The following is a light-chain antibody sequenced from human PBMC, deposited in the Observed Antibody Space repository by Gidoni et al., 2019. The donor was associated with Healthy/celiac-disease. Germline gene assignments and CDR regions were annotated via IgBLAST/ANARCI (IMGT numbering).Light chain of an antibody. CDR3: QQYGSSPWT. CDR1: QSVSSSY. CDR2: CAS. Sequence: EIVLTQSPGTLSLSPGERATLSCRASQSVSSSYLAWYQQKPGQAPRLLIYCASSRATGIPDRFSGSWSGTDFTLTISRLEPEDFAVYYCQQYGSSPWTFGQGTKVEIK. J-gene: IGKJ1*01. V-gene: IGKV3-20*01.